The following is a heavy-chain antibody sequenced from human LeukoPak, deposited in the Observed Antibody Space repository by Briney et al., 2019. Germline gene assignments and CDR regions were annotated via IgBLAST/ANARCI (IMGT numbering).Heavy chain of an antibody. J-gene: IGHJ4*02. CDR3: ARDTFKGSYSGSFDY. V-gene: IGHV3-7*01. CDR2: IKQDGSEK. Sequence: GGSLRLFCAASGFTLSSYWKIWARHAPGKGRVGVDNIKQDGSEKYYVDSVKGRFTISRDNAKNSLYLQMNSLRAEDTAVYYCARDTFKGSYSGSFDYWGQGTLVTVSS. D-gene: IGHD1-26*01. CDR1: GFTLSSYW.